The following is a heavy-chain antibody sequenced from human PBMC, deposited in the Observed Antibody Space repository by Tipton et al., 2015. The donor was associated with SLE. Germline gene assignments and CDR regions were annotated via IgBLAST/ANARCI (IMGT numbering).Heavy chain of an antibody. CDR2: IWYDGSDQ. Sequence: SLRLSCAASGFTFSSYDMHWVRQAPGKGLEWVAVIWYDGSDQYYADSVKGRFTISRDNSKNTLYLLMNSLRAEDTAVYYCAKYVSGTARYHFVYWGQGPLDTVSS. J-gene: IGHJ4*02. CDR1: GFTFSSYD. V-gene: IGHV3-30*18. D-gene: IGHD2-2*01. CDR3: AKYVSGTARYHFVY.